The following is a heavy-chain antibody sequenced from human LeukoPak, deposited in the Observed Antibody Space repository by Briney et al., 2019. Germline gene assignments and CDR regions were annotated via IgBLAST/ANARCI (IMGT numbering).Heavy chain of an antibody. CDR2: INHSGGT. Sequence: PSETLSLTCGVSGASFSGYYGSWIRQSPGKGLEWIGEINHSGGTNYNPSLKSRVTISVDTSKKQFSLKLRSVTAEDTAVYYCATDRYYGSGSYYKFDYWGQGTLVTVSS. CDR1: GASFSGYY. D-gene: IGHD3-10*01. CDR3: ATDRYYGSGSYYKFDY. J-gene: IGHJ4*02. V-gene: IGHV4-34*01.